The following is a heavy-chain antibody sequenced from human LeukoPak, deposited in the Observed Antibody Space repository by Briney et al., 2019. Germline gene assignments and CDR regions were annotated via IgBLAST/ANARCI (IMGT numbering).Heavy chain of an antibody. CDR3: ARAPTYSSSWYLDY. J-gene: IGHJ4*02. CDR1: GGSISSYY. Sequence: SETLSLTCTVSGGSISSYYWSWIRQPPGKGLEWIGYIYHSGSTSYNPSLKSRVIISVDTSKNQFSLKLSSVTAADTAVYYCARAPTYSSSWYLDYWGQGTLVTVSS. D-gene: IGHD6-13*01. CDR2: IYHSGST. V-gene: IGHV4-59*01.